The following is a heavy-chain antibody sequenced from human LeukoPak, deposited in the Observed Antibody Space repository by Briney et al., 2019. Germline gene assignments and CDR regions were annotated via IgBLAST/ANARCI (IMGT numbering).Heavy chain of an antibody. CDR3: ARDEVDGPLLY. Sequence: GGSLRLSCTASGFTLKNYWMSWVRQAPGKGLEWVANIKEDGRGKNYVDSVKGRFTISRDNAKNSGYLQMNSRRAEDTAVYYCARDEVDGPLLYWGQGTLVTVSS. J-gene: IGHJ4*02. V-gene: IGHV3-7*01. D-gene: IGHD2-15*01. CDR2: IKEDGRGK. CDR1: GFTLKNYW.